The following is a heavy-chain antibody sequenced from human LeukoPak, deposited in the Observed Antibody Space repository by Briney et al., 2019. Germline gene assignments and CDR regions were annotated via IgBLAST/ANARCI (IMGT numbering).Heavy chain of an antibody. CDR2: ISSSSSYI. J-gene: IGHJ5*02. Sequence: GGSLRLSCAASGFTFSSYSMNWVRQAPGKGLEWVSSISSSSSYIYYADSVKGRFTISRDNAKNSLYLQMNSLRAEDTAVYYCARGRGSGWYDINESLYNWFYPWGQGTLVTVSS. CDR3: ARGRGSGWYDINESLYNWFYP. D-gene: IGHD6-19*01. V-gene: IGHV3-21*01. CDR1: GFTFSSYS.